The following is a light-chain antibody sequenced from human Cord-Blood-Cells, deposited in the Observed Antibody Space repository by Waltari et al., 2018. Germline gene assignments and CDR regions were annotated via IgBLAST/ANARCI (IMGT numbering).Light chain of an antibody. CDR1: QRVSSY. CDR2: DAS. V-gene: IGKV3-11*01. J-gene: IGKJ4*01. CDR3: QQRSNWPL. Sequence: EIVLTQSPATLSLSPGERATLSCRASQRVSSYLAWYQQKPGKAPRLLIYDASNRATGIPARFSGSGSGTDFTLTISSLEPEDFAVYYCQQRSNWPLFGGGTKVEIK.